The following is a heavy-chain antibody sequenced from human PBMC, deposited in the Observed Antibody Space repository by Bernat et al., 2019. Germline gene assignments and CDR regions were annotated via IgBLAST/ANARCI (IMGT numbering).Heavy chain of an antibody. CDR1: GFTFSSYS. Sequence: EVQLVESGGGLVQPGGFLRLSCAASGFTFSSYSMNWVRQAPGKGLEWVSYISSSSSTIYYADSVKGRFTISRDNAKNSLYLQMNSLRAEDTAVYYCARDFPTGYSGYDYYYYGMDVWGQGTTVTVSS. D-gene: IGHD5-12*01. J-gene: IGHJ6*02. CDR2: ISSSSSTI. CDR3: ARDFPTGYSGYDYYYYGMDV. V-gene: IGHV3-48*01.